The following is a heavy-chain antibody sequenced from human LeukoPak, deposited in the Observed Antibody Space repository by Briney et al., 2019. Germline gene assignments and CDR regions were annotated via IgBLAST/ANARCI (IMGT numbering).Heavy chain of an antibody. CDR1: GGSFSGYY. J-gene: IGHJ4*02. D-gene: IGHD7-27*01. V-gene: IGHV4-34*01. CDR3: ARLTLTGSLN. Sequence: SETLSLTCTVYGGSFSGYYWSWIRQPPGKGLEWIGEINHSGSTNYNPSLKSRVTISVDTSKNQFSLKLSSVTAADTAVYYCARLTLTGSLNWGQGTLVTVSS. CDR2: INHSGST.